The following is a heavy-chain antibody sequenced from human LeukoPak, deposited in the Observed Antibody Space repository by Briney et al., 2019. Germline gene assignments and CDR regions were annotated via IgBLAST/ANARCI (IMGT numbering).Heavy chain of an antibody. D-gene: IGHD6-19*01. V-gene: IGHV3-30*02. J-gene: IGHJ6*03. CDR1: GFTFSSYG. CDR2: IRYDGSNK. Sequence: GGSLRLSCAASGFTFSSYGMHWVRQAPGKGLEWVAFIRYDGSNKYYADSVKGRFTISRDNSKNTLYLQMNSLRAEDTAVYYCAKKSSAAGKVYYYYMDVWAKGPRSPSP. CDR3: AKKSSAAGKVYYYYMDV.